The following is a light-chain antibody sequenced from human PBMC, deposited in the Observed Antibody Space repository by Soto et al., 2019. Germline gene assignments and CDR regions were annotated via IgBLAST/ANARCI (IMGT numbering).Light chain of an antibody. CDR3: SSWDDSLDGPV. CDR1: YSNIGSNF. J-gene: IGLJ3*02. CDR2: SIN. Sequence: QSVLTQPPSASATPGQTVTISCSGRYSNIGSNFVSWYQRLPGTAPKLLIYSINQRPSGVADRFSGSKSGTSASLTIGGLQSEDEADYFCSSWDDSLDGPVFGGGTKLTVL. V-gene: IGLV1-44*01.